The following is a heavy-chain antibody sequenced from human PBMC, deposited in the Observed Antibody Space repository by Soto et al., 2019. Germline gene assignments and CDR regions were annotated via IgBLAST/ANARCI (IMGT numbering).Heavy chain of an antibody. D-gene: IGHD3-22*01. CDR2: ISPYNGNI. J-gene: IGHJ4*02. CDR3: ARDHYYDSSGYYFDC. V-gene: IGHV1-18*01. Sequence: QVQLVQSGAEVKKPGASVKVSCKASGYTFTTYGISWVRQAPGQGLEWMGWISPYNGNINYAQKVQGRVTMTTDTSTSTADMELRSLRSDDTAVYYCARDHYYDSSGYYFDCWGQGTLVTVSS. CDR1: GYTFTTYG.